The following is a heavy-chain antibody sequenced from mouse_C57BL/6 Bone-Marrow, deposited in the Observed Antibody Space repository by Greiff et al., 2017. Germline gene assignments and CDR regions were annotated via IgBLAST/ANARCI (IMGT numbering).Heavy chain of an antibody. CDR3: ATDGPYYFDY. V-gene: IGHV14-1*01. CDR2: IDTEDGDT. Sequence: VQLQQSGAELVRPGASVKLSCTASGFNIKDYYMHWVKQRPEQGLEWIGRIDTEDGDTEYDPKFQGKATMTADTSSNTASMQLSSLTSEDTAVYYCATDGPYYFDYWGQGTTLTVSS. J-gene: IGHJ2*01. CDR1: GFNIKDYY. D-gene: IGHD2-3*01.